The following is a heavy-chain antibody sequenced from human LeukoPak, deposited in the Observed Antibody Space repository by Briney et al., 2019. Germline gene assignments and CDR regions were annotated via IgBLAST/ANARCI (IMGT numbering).Heavy chain of an antibody. J-gene: IGHJ6*03. CDR3: ARGDCSGSICYSPMDV. CDR1: GGSISSYY. D-gene: IGHD2-21*01. CDR2: IYYSGST. Sequence: SETLSLTCTVSGGSISSYYWGWIRQPPGKGLEWIGSIYYSGSTYYNPSLKSRVTISVDTSKNQFSLKVSSVTAADTAVYYCARGDCSGSICYSPMDVWGTGTTVTVSS. V-gene: IGHV4-39*07.